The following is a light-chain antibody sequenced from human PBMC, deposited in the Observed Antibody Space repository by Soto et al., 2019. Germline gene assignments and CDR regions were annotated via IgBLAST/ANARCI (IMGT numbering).Light chain of an antibody. CDR1: SGHTSYI. J-gene: IGLJ2*01. V-gene: IGLV4-60*03. CDR3: ETWDSQSRF. Sequence: QTVVTQSSSASASLGSSIKLTCTLTSGHTSYIVAWHRQQPGKAPRFLMNVERSGRYNKGSGLPDRFSGSSSGADRYLTISNLQSEDEADYYCETWDSQSRFFGGGTKLTVL. CDR2: VERSGRY.